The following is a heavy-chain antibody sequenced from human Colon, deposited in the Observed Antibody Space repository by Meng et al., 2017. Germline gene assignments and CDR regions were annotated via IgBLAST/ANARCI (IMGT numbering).Heavy chain of an antibody. CDR3: ARYYSSSRVGRMDY. J-gene: IGHJ4*02. CDR1: GFTFSSYW. D-gene: IGHD6-6*01. CDR2: IKPDGSEK. V-gene: IGHV3-7*01. Sequence: GESLKISCAASGFTFSSYWMSWVRQAPGKGLEWVANIKPDGSEKYNVDSVKGRFTISRDNAKNSLYLQMNTLRAEDTAVYYCARYYSSSRVGRMDYWGQGTLVTVSS.